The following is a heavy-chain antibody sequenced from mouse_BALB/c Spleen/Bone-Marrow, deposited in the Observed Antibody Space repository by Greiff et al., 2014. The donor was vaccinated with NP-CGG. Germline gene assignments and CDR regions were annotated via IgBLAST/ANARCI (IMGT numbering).Heavy chain of an antibody. J-gene: IGHJ2*01. CDR3: ARGGVRGKDYFDY. D-gene: IGHD2-14*01. CDR2: ILPGSGST. CDR1: GYTFSSYW. V-gene: IGHV1-9*01. Sequence: VQLQQSGAELMKPGASVKISCKATGYTFSSYWIEWVKQRPGHGLEWIGEILPGSGSTNYNEKFKGKATFTADTSSNTAYMQLSSLTSEVSAVYYCARGGVRGKDYFDYWGQGTTLTVSS.